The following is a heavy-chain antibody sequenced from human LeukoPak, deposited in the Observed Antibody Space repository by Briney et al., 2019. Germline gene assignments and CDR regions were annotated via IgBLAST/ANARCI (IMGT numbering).Heavy chain of an antibody. V-gene: IGHV3-30*18. CDR3: AKLGYCSSTSCYGDAFDI. CDR1: GFTFSSYG. J-gene: IGHJ3*02. D-gene: IGHD2-2*01. CDR2: ISYDGSNK. Sequence: PGGSLRLSCAASGFTFSSYGMHWVRQAPGKGLEWVAVISYDGSNKYYADSVKGRSTISRDNSKNTLYLQMNSLRAEDTAVYYCAKLGYCSSTSCYGDAFDIWGQGTMVTVSS.